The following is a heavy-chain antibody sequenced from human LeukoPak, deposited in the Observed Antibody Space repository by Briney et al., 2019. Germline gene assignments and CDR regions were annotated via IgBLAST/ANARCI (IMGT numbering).Heavy chain of an antibody. CDR1: GYTFTSYD. D-gene: IGHD3-22*01. V-gene: IGHV1-8*01. CDR3: ARYYDSSGYDFDY. CDR2: MNPNSGNT. J-gene: IGHJ4*02. Sequence: WASVTVSCKASGYTFTSYDINWVRQATGQGLEWMGWMNPNSGNTGYAQKFQGRVTMTRNTSISTAYMELSSLRSEDTAVYYCARYYDSSGYDFDYWGQGTLVTVSS.